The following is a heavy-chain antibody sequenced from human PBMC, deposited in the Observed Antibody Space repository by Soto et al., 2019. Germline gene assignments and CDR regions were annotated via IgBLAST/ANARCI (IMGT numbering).Heavy chain of an antibody. V-gene: IGHV1-3*01. CDR3: ARLLPAAKAFDV. CDR1: EYTFSNFP. CDR2: INAGNGNT. J-gene: IGHJ3*01. Sequence: VQLVQSGAEVKKPGASVKVSCKASEYTFSNFPMHWVRQAPGQRLEWMGWINAGNGNTKYSQKFQGRVTITRDTSASTAYMELSSLRSEDTAVYYCARLLPAAKAFDVWGQGTMVTVSS. D-gene: IGHD2-2*01.